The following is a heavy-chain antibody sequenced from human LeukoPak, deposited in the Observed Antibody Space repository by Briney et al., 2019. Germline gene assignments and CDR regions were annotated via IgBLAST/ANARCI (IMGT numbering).Heavy chain of an antibody. Sequence: HRASVTVSCKASGYTFTSYDINWVRQATGQGLEWMGWMNPNSGNTVYAQKFQGRVTITRNTSISTAYMELSSLRSEDTAVYYCASDMITFGDLGYWGQGTLVTVSS. V-gene: IGHV1-8*03. J-gene: IGHJ4*02. CDR2: MNPNSGNT. CDR3: ASDMITFGDLGY. CDR1: GYTFTSYD. D-gene: IGHD3-16*01.